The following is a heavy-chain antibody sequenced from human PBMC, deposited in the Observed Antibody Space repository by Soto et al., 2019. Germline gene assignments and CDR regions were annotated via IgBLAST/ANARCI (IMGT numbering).Heavy chain of an antibody. CDR2: IIPIFGTA. V-gene: IGHV1-69*06. CDR3: ARISSYGTPVDY. J-gene: IGHJ4*02. D-gene: IGHD5-18*01. CDR1: GGTFSSYA. Sequence: SVKVSCKASGGTFSSYAISWVRQAPGQGLEWMGGIIPIFGTANYAQKFQGRVTITADKSTSTAYMELSSLRSEDTAVYYCARISSYGTPVDYWGQGTLVTVSS.